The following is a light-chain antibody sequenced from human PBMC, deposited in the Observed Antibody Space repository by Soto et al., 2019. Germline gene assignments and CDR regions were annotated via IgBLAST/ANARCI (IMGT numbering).Light chain of an antibody. CDR1: QNILYSSNNKNY. Sequence: DIVMTQSPDSLAVSLGERATINCKSSQNILYSSNNKNYLAWYQQKPGQPPKLLIYWASTRESGVPDRFSGSGSGTDFTLTISSLQAEGVAVYYCQQYYTARTFGQGTKVEIK. V-gene: IGKV4-1*01. J-gene: IGKJ1*01. CDR2: WAS. CDR3: QQYYTART.